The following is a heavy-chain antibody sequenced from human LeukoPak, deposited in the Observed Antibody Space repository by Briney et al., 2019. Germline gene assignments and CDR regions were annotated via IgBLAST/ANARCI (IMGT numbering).Heavy chain of an antibody. D-gene: IGHD3-10*01. CDR2: ISGSRDYI. Sequence: GGSLRLSCAASGFTFSSHSMNWVRQAPGKGLEWVSSISGSRDYIYYAQSVKGRFTISRDNAKNSLYLQMNSLRVEDTAVNYCAKTYGSLYYYGMDVWGQGTTVTVSS. J-gene: IGHJ6*02. V-gene: IGHV3-21*01. CDR1: GFTFSSHS. CDR3: AKTYGSLYYYGMDV.